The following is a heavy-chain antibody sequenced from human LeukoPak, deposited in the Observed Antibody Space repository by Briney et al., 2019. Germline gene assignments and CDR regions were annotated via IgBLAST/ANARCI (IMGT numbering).Heavy chain of an antibody. J-gene: IGHJ4*02. V-gene: IGHV3-23*01. D-gene: IGHD1-26*01. CDR1: GFTVSSNY. CDR2: ISGSGGST. CDR3: AKDLSEYSGSPTAFDY. Sequence: GGSLRLSCAASGFTVSSNYMSWVRQAPGKGLEWVSAISGSGGSTYYADSVKGRFTISRDNSKNTLYLQMNSLRAEDTAVYYCAKDLSEYSGSPTAFDYWGQGTLVTVSS.